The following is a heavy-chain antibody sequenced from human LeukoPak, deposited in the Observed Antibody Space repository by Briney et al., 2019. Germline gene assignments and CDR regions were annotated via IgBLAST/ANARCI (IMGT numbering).Heavy chain of an antibody. D-gene: IGHD3-10*01. V-gene: IGHV4-59*08. CDR3: ARHKPVLLWFGTKPKGAFDI. J-gene: IGHJ3*02. CDR2: IYYSGST. CDR1: GGSISSYY. Sequence: PSETLSLTCTVSGGSISSYYWSWIRQPPGKGLEWIGYIYYSGSTNYNPSLKSRVTISVDTSKNQFSLKLSSVTAADTAVYYCARHKPVLLWFGTKPKGAFDIWGQGTMVTVSS.